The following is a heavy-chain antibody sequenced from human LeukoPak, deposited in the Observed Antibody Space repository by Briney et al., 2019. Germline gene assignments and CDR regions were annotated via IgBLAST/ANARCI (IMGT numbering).Heavy chain of an antibody. V-gene: IGHV5-51*01. Sequence: GESLRISCKGSGYSVTRYWIGWVRQMPGKGLEWMGIIYPGDSGTRYSPSFQGQVTISADKSISTAYLQWSSLRASDTAMYYCARLHRDGYYADAFDIWAQGTMVTVSS. J-gene: IGHJ3*02. CDR3: ARLHRDGYYADAFDI. D-gene: IGHD3-3*01. CDR2: IYPGDSGT. CDR1: GYSVTRYW.